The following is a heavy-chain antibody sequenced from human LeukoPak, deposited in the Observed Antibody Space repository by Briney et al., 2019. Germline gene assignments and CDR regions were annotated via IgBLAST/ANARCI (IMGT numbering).Heavy chain of an antibody. CDR2: ISGSGGST. CDR3: ARDSCSSTSCHLFDY. J-gene: IGHJ4*02. Sequence: QPGGSLRLSCAASGFTFSSYAMSWVRQAPGKGLEWVSAISGSGGSTYYADSVKGRFTISRDNSKNTLYLQMNSLRAEDTAVYYCARDSCSSTSCHLFDYWGQGTLVTVSS. CDR1: GFTFSSYA. V-gene: IGHV3-23*01. D-gene: IGHD2-2*01.